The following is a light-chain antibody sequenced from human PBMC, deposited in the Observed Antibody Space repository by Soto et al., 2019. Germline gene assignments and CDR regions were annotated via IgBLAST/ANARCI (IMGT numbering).Light chain of an antibody. Sequence: DIQMTQSPSSLSASVGDRVTITCRASQNIKKYLNWYQQQPGKAPKLLIYTASSLQVGFPSRFSGSGSGTDFTLIISSLQPAGSATYYCQQSFSAPLTFGGGTKVEIK. CDR2: TAS. J-gene: IGKJ4*01. CDR1: QNIKKY. V-gene: IGKV1-39*01. CDR3: QQSFSAPLT.